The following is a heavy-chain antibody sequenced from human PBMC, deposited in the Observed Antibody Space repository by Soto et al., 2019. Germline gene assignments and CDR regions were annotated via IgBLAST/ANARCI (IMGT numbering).Heavy chain of an antibody. D-gene: IGHD5-18*01. V-gene: IGHV4-39*01. J-gene: IGHJ4*02. Sequence: KASETLSLTCTVSGGSISSSSYYWGWIRQPPGKGLEWIGSTYYSGSTYYNPSLKSRVTISVDTSKNQFSLKLSSVTAADTAVYYCARRAMDTATFDYWGQGTLVTVSS. CDR2: TYYSGST. CDR3: ARRAMDTATFDY. CDR1: GGSISSSSYY.